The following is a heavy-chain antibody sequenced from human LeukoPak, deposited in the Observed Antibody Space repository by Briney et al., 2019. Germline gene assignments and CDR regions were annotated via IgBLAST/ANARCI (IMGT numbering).Heavy chain of an antibody. CDR1: GFTFSSYG. Sequence: PGGSLRLSCAASGFTFSSYGMHWVRQAPGKGLEWVAFIRYDGSNKYYAGSVKGRFTISRDNSKNTLYLQMNSLRAEDTAVYYCAKVYYGSGSSSDYWGQGTLVTVSS. CDR2: IRYDGSNK. J-gene: IGHJ4*02. CDR3: AKVYYGSGSSSDY. V-gene: IGHV3-30*02. D-gene: IGHD3-10*01.